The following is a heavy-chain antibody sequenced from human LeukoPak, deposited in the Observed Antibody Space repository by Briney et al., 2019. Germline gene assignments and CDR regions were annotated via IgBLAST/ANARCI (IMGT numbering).Heavy chain of an antibody. Sequence: ASVKVSCKASGYTFTSYGISWVRQAPGQGLEWMGWISAYNGNTNYAQKFQGRVTMTRDTSISTAYMELSRLRSDDTAVYYCARDRSIVVVPAAIASSYWGQGTLVTVSS. CDR2: ISAYNGNT. CDR1: GYTFTSYG. J-gene: IGHJ4*02. V-gene: IGHV1-18*01. CDR3: ARDRSIVVVPAAIASSY. D-gene: IGHD2-2*02.